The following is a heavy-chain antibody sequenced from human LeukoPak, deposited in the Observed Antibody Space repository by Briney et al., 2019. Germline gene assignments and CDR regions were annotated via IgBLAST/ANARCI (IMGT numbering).Heavy chain of an antibody. V-gene: IGHV1-8*01. CDR3: ARGLYGYGHTFDY. D-gene: IGHD5-12*01. CDR2: MNPNSGST. CDR1: GYTFTSYD. J-gene: IGHJ4*02. Sequence: ASVKVSCKASGYTFTSYDINWVRQATGQGLEWMGWMNPNSGSTGYAQKFQGRVTMTRSTSISTAYMELSSLRSEDTAVYYYARGLYGYGHTFDYWGQGTLVTVSS.